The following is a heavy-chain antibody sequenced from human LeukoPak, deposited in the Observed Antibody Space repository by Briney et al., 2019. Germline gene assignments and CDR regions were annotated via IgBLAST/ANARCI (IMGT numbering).Heavy chain of an antibody. CDR1: GFTFASYA. D-gene: IGHD3-22*01. CDR2: ISGSGGST. J-gene: IGHJ6*02. CDR3: ARDSGIYDSSGYYGLSYYGMDV. Sequence: GGSLRLSCAASGFTFASYAMTWVRQAPGKGLEWFSAISGSGGSTYYADSVKGRFTISRDNYKNTLYLQMNSLRAEDTAVYHCARDSGIYDSSGYYGLSYYGMDVGGQGTTVTVSS. V-gene: IGHV3-23*01.